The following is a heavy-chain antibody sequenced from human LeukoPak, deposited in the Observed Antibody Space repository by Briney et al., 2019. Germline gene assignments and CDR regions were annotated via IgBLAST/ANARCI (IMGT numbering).Heavy chain of an antibody. CDR3: ARAPGSVSP. V-gene: IGHV1-46*01. CDR2: INPSGGST. J-gene: IGHJ5*02. D-gene: IGHD1-26*01. CDR1: GYTFTSYY. Sequence: ASVKVSCKASGYTFTSYYMHWVRQAPGQGLEWMGIINPSGGSTSYAQKFQGRVTMTRDTSISTAYMELNWLTSDDTAVYYCARAPGSVSPWGQGTLVTVSS.